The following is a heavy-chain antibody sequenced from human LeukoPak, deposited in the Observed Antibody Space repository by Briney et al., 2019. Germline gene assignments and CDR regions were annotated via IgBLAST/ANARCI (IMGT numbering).Heavy chain of an antibody. CDR2: IYHSGST. CDR1: GYSISSGYH. D-gene: IGHD3-22*01. J-gene: IGHJ4*02. Sequence: KTSETLSLTCTVSGYSISSGYHWGWIRQPPGKGLEWIGSIYHSGSTYYNPSLESRVTISLDTSKNQFSLKLSSVTAADTAVYYCARDGSGYYDTSGYRNWGQGTLVTVSS. CDR3: ARDGSGYYDTSGYRN. V-gene: IGHV4-38-2*02.